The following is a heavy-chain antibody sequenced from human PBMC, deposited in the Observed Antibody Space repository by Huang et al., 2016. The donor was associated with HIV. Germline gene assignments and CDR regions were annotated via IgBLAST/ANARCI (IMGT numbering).Heavy chain of an antibody. Sequence: QILLIESGGGVVQPGRSLRLSCAASGFTFSSYGMHWVRQAPGKGLVWVAVISYDEYNKYYAGSVRGRFTISLDNSKNTLYLQMNSLRIEDTAVYYCARGPIRFLAWLLNFDYWGQGALVTVSS. CDR3: ARGPIRFLAWLLNFDY. V-gene: IGHV3-30*03. CDR1: GFTFSSYG. J-gene: IGHJ4*02. CDR2: ISYDEYNK. D-gene: IGHD3-3*01.